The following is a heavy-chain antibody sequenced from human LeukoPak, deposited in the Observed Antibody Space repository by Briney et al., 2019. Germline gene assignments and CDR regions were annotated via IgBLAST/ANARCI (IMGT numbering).Heavy chain of an antibody. CDR2: IYHSGST. CDR3: ARDPDTAMAQSDY. J-gene: IGHJ4*02. D-gene: IGHD5-18*01. V-gene: IGHV4-38-2*02. Sequence: SETLSLTCTVSGYSIGSDYYWGWIRQPPGKVLEWIGSIYHSGSTYYNPSLKSRVTISIDTSKNQFSLKLSSVTAADTAVYFCARDPDTAMAQSDYWGQGTLVTVSS. CDR1: GYSIGSDYY.